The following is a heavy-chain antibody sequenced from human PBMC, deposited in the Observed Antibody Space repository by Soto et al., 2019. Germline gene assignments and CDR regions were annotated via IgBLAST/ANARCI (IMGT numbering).Heavy chain of an antibody. CDR2: INDRGST. Sequence: VPIQQRGGGLVEPLGALSLIWGGFCGFFRCFYWGWVRQAPGKGLGWLGEINDRGSTNYNPSLKSRVSMSVDTSKNQCSLNLRSVTAADTAVYYCASGRGTENYWGQGTLVTVSS. CDR3: ASGRGTENY. CDR1: CGFFRCFY. J-gene: IGHJ4*02. V-gene: IGHV4-34*01. D-gene: IGHD3-10*01.